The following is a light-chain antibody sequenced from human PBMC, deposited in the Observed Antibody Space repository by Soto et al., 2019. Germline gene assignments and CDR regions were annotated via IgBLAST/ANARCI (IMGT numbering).Light chain of an antibody. CDR3: QQYHIYSGT. V-gene: IGKV1-5*03. CDR2: KAS. J-gene: IGKJ1*01. CDR1: QTIDSW. Sequence: DIQMTQSPSTRSAPVGDRVSINCRASQTIDSWLAWYQQRPGKPTNLLIYKASTLASGVPSRFSGSGSGTEFTLTINSLQPDDFATYYCQQYHIYSGTFGQGTKVDI.